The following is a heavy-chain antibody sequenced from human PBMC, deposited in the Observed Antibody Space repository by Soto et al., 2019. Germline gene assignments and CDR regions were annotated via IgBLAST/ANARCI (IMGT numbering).Heavy chain of an antibody. CDR1: GFTFSSYG. CDR3: SKDLSSGWSY. V-gene: IGHV3-30*18. D-gene: IGHD6-19*01. Sequence: QVQLVESGGGVVQPWRSLRLSCAASGFTFSSYGMHWVRQAPGKGLEWVAVISYDGSNKYYADSVKGRFTISRDNSKNTLDLQMNSLRAEDAAVYYCSKDLSSGWSYWGQGTLVTVSS. CDR2: ISYDGSNK. J-gene: IGHJ4*02.